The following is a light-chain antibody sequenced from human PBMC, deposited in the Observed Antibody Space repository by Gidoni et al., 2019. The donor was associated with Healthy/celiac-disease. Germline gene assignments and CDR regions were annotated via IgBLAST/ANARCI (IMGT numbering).Light chain of an antibody. CDR1: HGISSY. J-gene: IGKJ3*01. CDR2: AAS. CDR3: QQLNSYPRT. Sequence: DIQLTQSPSFLSASVGDRVTITCRASHGISSYLAWYQQKPGKAPKLLIYAASTLQSGVPSKFSGSGSGTEFTLTISRLQPEDFATYYCQQLNSYPRTVGPGTKVDIK. V-gene: IGKV1-9*01.